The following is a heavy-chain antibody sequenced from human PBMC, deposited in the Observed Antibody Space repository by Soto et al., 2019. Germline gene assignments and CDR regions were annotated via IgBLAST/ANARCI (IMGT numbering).Heavy chain of an antibody. CDR1: GGSISSYY. V-gene: IGHV4-59*01. CDR3: ARSIDVGSSWYPPFDY. Sequence: PSETLSLTCTVSGGSISSYYWSWIRQPPGKGLEWIGYIYYSGSTNYNPSLKSRVTISVDTSKNQFSLKLSSVTAADTAVYYCARSIDVGSSWYPPFDYWGQGTLVTVSS. D-gene: IGHD6-13*01. J-gene: IGHJ4*02. CDR2: IYYSGST.